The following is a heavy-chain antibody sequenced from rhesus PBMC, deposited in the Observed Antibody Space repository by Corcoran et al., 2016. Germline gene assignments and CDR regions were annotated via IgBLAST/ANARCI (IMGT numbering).Heavy chain of an antibody. CDR1: GGSISSSNW. V-gene: IGHV4-92*01. CDR3: ARVSIAAALFDY. D-gene: IGHD6-31*01. CDR2: ISGRGGST. Sequence: QVQLQESGPELVKPSEPLSLTCAVSGGSISSSNWWSWIRQPPGKGRESIGRISGRGGSTSYNPSLKRRVTISTDTSKNQFSLKLSSVTAADTAVYYCARVSIAAALFDYWGQGVLVTVSS. J-gene: IGHJ4*01.